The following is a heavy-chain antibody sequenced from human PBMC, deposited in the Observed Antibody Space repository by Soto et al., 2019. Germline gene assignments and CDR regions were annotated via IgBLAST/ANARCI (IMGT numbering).Heavy chain of an antibody. Sequence: SETPSLTCTVFGSSINSCSYWAGIRQPPGEGPEWIASIYHGGTTFYNPSLKSRITISVDTSNNQFSLKLTSVTAADTAVYYWARSQVMVVAGRIFDYWGNGTLVTVSS. D-gene: IGHD6-19*01. CDR2: IYHGGTT. CDR3: ARSQVMVVAGRIFDY. V-gene: IGHV4-38-2*02. CDR1: GSSINSCSY. J-gene: IGHJ4*01.